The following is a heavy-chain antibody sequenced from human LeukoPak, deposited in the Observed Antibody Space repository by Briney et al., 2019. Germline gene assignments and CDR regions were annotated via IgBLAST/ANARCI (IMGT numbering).Heavy chain of an antibody. CDR1: GFRFRDFW. CDR3: ASDRVLGSGSLDN. V-gene: IGHV3-74*01. Sequence: GGSLKLPFTAPGFRFRDFWMHWVPQAPGKGLVWVSRIRGDGYDTNYADSVKGRFTISRDNAQNTLYMQMYSLRAEDTAVYYCASDRVLGSGSLDNWGQGTLVTVSS. J-gene: IGHJ4*02. CDR2: IRGDGYDT. D-gene: IGHD3-10*01.